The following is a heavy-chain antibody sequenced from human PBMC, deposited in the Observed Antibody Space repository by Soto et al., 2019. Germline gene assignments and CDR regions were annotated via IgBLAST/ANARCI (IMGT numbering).Heavy chain of an antibody. J-gene: IGHJ1*01. CDR3: AIGRDPRFVPFHFHH. Sequence: QVQVMESGGQLVKPGGSLRLSCAASGFDFSDLYMSWLRQSPGKGPELLAYIRGDGSTIYYAASVAGRFTISRDNARSSLYLQMDSVRGEDTAIYYCAIGRDPRFVPFHFHHWGQGTLVTVSS. V-gene: IGHV3-11*01. CDR1: GFDFSDLY. CDR2: IRGDGSTI. D-gene: IGHD2-2*01.